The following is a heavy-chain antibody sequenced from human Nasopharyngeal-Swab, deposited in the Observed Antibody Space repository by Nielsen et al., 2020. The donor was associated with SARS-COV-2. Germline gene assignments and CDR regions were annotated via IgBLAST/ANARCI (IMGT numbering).Heavy chain of an antibody. Sequence: GSLRLSCTVSGGSVSSGSYSWSWIRQPPGKGLEWIGYIYYSGSTNYNPSLKSRVTISVDTSKNQFSLKLSSVTAGDTAVYYCARVPGYDFWSGYYDYGMDVWGQGTTVTVSS. J-gene: IGHJ6*02. V-gene: IGHV4-61*01. CDR3: ARVPGYDFWSGYYDYGMDV. CDR1: GGSVSSGSYS. D-gene: IGHD3-3*01. CDR2: IYYSGST.